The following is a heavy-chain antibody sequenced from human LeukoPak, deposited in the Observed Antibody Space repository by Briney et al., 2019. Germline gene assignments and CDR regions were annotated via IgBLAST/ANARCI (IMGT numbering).Heavy chain of an antibody. V-gene: IGHV4-39*07. CDR1: GGSISSYSYY. D-gene: IGHD5-18*01. CDR2: IFYSGST. Sequence: SETLSLTCTVSGGSISSYSYYWGWVRQPPGKGLEWIGSIFYSGSTYYNPSLRSRVTISVDTSKNQFSLKLSSVTAADTAVYYCARHRYSYGDHDAFDIWGQGTMVTVSS. CDR3: ARHRYSYGDHDAFDI. J-gene: IGHJ3*02.